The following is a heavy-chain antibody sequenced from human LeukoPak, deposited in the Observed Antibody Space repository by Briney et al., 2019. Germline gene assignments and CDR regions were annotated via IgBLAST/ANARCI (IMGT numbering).Heavy chain of an antibody. D-gene: IGHD5-18*01. Sequence: GRSLRLSCAASGFTFSSYGMHWVRQAPGKGLEWVAVIWYDGSNKYYADSVKGRFTISRDNSKNTLYLQMNSLRAEDTAVYYCARGIQLWPEYYFDYWGQGTLVTVFS. CDR1: GFTFSSYG. V-gene: IGHV3-33*01. J-gene: IGHJ4*02. CDR3: ARGIQLWPEYYFDY. CDR2: IWYDGSNK.